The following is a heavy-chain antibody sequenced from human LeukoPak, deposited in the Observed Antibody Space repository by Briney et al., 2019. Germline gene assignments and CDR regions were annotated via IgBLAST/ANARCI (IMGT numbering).Heavy chain of an antibody. V-gene: IGHV3-23*01. CDR2: ISGSGGST. CDR1: GFTFSSYA. D-gene: IGHD5-18*01. CDR3: AKASEAGYSYGYLEGLFDY. J-gene: IGHJ4*02. Sequence: GGSLRLSCAAPGFTFSSYAMSWVRQAPGKGLEWVSAISGSGGSTYYADSVKGRFTISRDNSKNTLYLQMNSLRAEDTAVYYCAKASEAGYSYGYLEGLFDYWGQGTLVTVSS.